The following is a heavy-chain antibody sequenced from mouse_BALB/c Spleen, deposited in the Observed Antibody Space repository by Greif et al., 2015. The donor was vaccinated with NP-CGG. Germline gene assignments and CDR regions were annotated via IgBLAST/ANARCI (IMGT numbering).Heavy chain of an antibody. J-gene: IGHJ4*01. CDR2: IYPGSGNT. CDR1: GYTFTDNY. D-gene: IGHD4-1*01. CDR3: ARRTGTEAMDY. V-gene: IGHV1-84*02. Sequence: QVQLKESGPELVKPGASVKISCKASGYTFTDNYINWVKQKPGQGLEWIGWIYPGSGNTKYNGKFKGKATLTVDTSSSTAYMQLSSLTSEDTDVHFCARRTGTEAMDYWGQGTSVTVSS.